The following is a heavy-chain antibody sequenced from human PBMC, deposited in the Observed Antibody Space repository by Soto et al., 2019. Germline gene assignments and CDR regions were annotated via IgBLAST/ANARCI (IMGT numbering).Heavy chain of an antibody. D-gene: IGHD5-12*01. V-gene: IGHV4-59*01. J-gene: IGHJ4*02. CDR3: ARAGYSGYDLAH. CDR2: IYYSGST. CDR1: GGSISSYY. Sequence: SETLSLTCTVSGGSISSYYWSWIRQPPGKGLEWIGYIYYSGSTNYNPSLKSRVTISVDTSKNQFSLKLSSVTAADTAVYYCARAGYSGYDLAHWGQGTLVTVSS.